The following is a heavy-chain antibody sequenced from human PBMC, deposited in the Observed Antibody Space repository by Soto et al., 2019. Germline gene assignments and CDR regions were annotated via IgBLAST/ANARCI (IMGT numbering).Heavy chain of an antibody. D-gene: IGHD5-12*01. CDR3: PSQSSEWLLFPS. CDR2: ISSSSSTI. Sequence: GGSLRLSCAASGFTFSSYSMNWVRQAPGKGLEWVSYISSSSSTIYYADSVKGRFTISRDNAKNSLYLQMNSLRAEDTAVYYCPSQSSEWLLFPSWGQGTLVTAS. CDR1: GFTFSSYS. V-gene: IGHV3-48*01. J-gene: IGHJ4*02.